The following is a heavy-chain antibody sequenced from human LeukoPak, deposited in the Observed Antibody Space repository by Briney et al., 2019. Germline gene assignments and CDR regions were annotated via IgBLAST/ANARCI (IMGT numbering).Heavy chain of an antibody. CDR3: ARGSTLGYCSGGSCYRPYYYYYHYMDV. D-gene: IGHD2-15*01. CDR1: GGSFSGYY. J-gene: IGHJ6*03. V-gene: IGHV4-34*01. CDR2: INHSGST. Sequence: SETLSLTCAVYGGSFSGYYWSWIRQPPGKGLEWIGEINHSGSTNYNPSLKSRVTISVDTSKNQFSLKLSSVTAADTAVYYCARGSTLGYCSGGSCYRPYYYYYHYMDVWGKGTTVTVSS.